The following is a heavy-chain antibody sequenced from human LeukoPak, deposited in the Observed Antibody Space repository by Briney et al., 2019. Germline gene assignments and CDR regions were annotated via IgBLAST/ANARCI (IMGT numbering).Heavy chain of an antibody. Sequence: GGSLRLSCAASGFTFSSYSMNWVRQAPGKGLEWVSSISSTSGYIYYADSVKGRFTISRDNAKNSLYLQMNSLRAEDTAVYYCARWPLWDKGSYGSGSSRADYWGQGTLVTVSS. CDR2: ISSTSGYI. V-gene: IGHV3-21*01. CDR1: GFTFSSYS. D-gene: IGHD3-10*01. CDR3: ARWPLWDKGSYGSGSSRADY. J-gene: IGHJ4*02.